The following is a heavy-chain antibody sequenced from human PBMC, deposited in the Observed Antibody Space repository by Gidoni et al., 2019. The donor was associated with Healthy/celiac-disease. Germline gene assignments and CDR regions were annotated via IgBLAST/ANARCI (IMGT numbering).Heavy chain of an antibody. CDR1: GFTFDDYA. CDR2: ISWNSGSI. CDR3: AKARGPHITTVTTPYYYDYGMDV. J-gene: IGHJ6*02. D-gene: IGHD4-17*01. Sequence: EVQLVESGGGLVQPGRSLRLSCAASGFTFDDYAMHWVRQAPGKGLEWVSGISWNSGSIGYADSVKGRFTISRDNAKNSLYLQMNSLRAEDTALYYCAKARGPHITTVTTPYYYDYGMDVWGQGTTVTVSS. V-gene: IGHV3-9*01.